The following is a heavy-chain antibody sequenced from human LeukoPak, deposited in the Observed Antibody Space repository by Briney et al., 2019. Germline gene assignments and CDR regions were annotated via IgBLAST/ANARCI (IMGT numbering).Heavy chain of an antibody. J-gene: IGHJ4*02. V-gene: IGHV4-34*01. D-gene: IGHD3-3*01. Sequence: SETLSLTCAVYGGSFSGYYWSWIRQPPGKGLEWIGEINHSGSTNYNPSLKSRVTISVDTSKNQFSLKLSSVTAADTAVYYCARVRYRSIFGVVITLAYFDYWGQGTLVTVSS. CDR1: GGSFSGYY. CDR3: ARVRYRSIFGVVITLAYFDY. CDR2: INHSGST.